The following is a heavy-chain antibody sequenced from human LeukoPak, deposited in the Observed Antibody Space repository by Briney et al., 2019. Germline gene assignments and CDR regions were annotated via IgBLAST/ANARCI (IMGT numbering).Heavy chain of an antibody. CDR3: GRPLQRGSWTQRALDY. V-gene: IGHV1-8*01. CDR1: GYTFNSYD. CDR2: MNPNSGNA. J-gene: IGHJ4*02. D-gene: IGHD3-10*01. Sequence: ASVKVSCKASGYTFNSYDISWVRQATGQGLEWMGWMNPNSGNAGYAQRFQGRVTMTRNNSISTAYMELTSLRSEDTAVYYCGRPLQRGSWTQRALDYWGQGTLVTVSS.